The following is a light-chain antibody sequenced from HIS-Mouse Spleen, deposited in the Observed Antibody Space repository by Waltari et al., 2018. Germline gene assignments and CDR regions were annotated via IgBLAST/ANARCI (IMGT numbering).Light chain of an antibody. J-gene: IGLJ2*01. CDR3: CSYAGSSTVV. V-gene: IGLV2-23*01. CDR1: SSDVGSYNL. CDR2: EGS. Sequence: QSAPTQPASVSGSPGQSITISCTGTSSDVGSYNLVSWYQQHPGKAPKLMIYEGSKRPSVVSKRFSGSKSGNTASLTISGLQAEDEADYYCCSYAGSSTVVFGGGTKLTVL.